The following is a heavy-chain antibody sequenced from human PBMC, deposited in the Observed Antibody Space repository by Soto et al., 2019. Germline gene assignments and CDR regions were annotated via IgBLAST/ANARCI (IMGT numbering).Heavy chain of an antibody. J-gene: IGHJ4*02. Sequence: GGSLRLSCAASGFTFSSFGMHWARQAPGKGLGWVGVISSDGSNKYYADSVKGRFTISRDNSKNTLYLQMNSLRAEDTAVYYCAKDQRIVVVVAALDYWGQGTLVTVSS. CDR2: ISSDGSNK. CDR3: AKDQRIVVVVAALDY. V-gene: IGHV3-30*18. D-gene: IGHD2-15*01. CDR1: GFTFSSFG.